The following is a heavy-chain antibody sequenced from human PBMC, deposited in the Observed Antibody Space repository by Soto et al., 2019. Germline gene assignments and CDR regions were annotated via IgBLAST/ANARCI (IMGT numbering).Heavy chain of an antibody. Sequence: SQTLSLTCAISGDSVSSNSAAWNWIRQSPSRGLEWLGRTYYRSKWYNDYAVSVKSRITINPDTSKNQFSLQLNSVTPEDTAVYYCARDREFRNYSGSYLWFDPWGQGTLVTVSS. D-gene: IGHD1-26*01. CDR3: ARDREFRNYSGSYLWFDP. V-gene: IGHV6-1*01. CDR2: TYYRSKWYN. J-gene: IGHJ5*02. CDR1: GDSVSSNSAA.